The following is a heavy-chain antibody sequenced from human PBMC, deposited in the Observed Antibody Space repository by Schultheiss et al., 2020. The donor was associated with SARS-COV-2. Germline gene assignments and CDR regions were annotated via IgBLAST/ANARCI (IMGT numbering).Heavy chain of an antibody. Sequence: GGSLRLSCAVSGFTFSAYRMHWVRQAPGKGLEWVGFIRSKAYGGTTEYAASVKGRFTISRDDSKSIAYLQMNSLKTEDTAVYYCTREGVWGQGTMVTVSS. CDR1: GFTFSAYR. CDR2: IRSKAYGGTT. CDR3: TREGV. V-gene: IGHV3-49*04. J-gene: IGHJ3*01.